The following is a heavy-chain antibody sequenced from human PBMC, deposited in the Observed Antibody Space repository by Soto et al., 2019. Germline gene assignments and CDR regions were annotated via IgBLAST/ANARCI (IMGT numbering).Heavy chain of an antibody. V-gene: IGHV3-73*01. CDR1: GFTFSGSA. J-gene: IGHJ5*02. Sequence: QPGGSLRLSCAASGFTFSGSAMHWVRQASGKGLEWVGRIRSKANSYATAYAASVKGRFTISRDDSKNTAYLQMNSLKTEDTAVYYCTPEDYYDSSGLGGFDPWGQGTLVTVSS. CDR2: IRSKANSYAT. CDR3: TPEDYYDSSGLGGFDP. D-gene: IGHD3-22*01.